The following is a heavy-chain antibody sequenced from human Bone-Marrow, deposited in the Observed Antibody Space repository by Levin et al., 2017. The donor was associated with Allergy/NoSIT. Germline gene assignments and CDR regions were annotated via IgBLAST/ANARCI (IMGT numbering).Heavy chain of an antibody. J-gene: IGHJ4*02. CDR2: ISWNSGSI. D-gene: IGHD2-8*02. Sequence: PGESLKISCAASGFTFDDYAMHWVRQAPGKGLEWVSGISWNSGSIGYADSVKGRFTISRDNAKNSLYLQMNSLRAEDTALYYCAKDTAGGDYWGQGTLVTVSS. CDR3: AKDTAGGDY. CDR1: GFTFDDYA. V-gene: IGHV3-9*01.